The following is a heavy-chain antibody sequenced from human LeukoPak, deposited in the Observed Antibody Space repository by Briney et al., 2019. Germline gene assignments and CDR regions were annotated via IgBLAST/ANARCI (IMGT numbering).Heavy chain of an antibody. CDR1: GGSFSGYY. Sequence: PSETLSLTCAVYGGSFSGYYWSWIRQPPGKGLEWIGEINHSGSTNYNPSLKSRVTISVDTSKNQFSLKLSSVTAADTAVYYCARGYCSSTSCYYGRDMDVWGKGTTVTASS. CDR3: ARGYCSSTSCYYGRDMDV. D-gene: IGHD2-2*01. J-gene: IGHJ6*03. V-gene: IGHV4-34*01. CDR2: INHSGST.